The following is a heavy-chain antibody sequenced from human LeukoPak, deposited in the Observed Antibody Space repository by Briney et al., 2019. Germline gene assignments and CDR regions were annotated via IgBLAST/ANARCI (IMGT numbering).Heavy chain of an antibody. CDR2: INQDGSEK. Sequence: GGSLRLSCAASGFTFSSYWMSWVRQAPGNGLAWVANINQDGSEKYYVDSVKGRFTIYRDNAKNSLYLQMNSLRAEDTAVYYCARPIAAAGSVFDIWGQGTMVSVSS. CDR1: GFTFSSYW. J-gene: IGHJ3*02. D-gene: IGHD6-13*01. V-gene: IGHV3-7*01. CDR3: ARPIAAAGSVFDI.